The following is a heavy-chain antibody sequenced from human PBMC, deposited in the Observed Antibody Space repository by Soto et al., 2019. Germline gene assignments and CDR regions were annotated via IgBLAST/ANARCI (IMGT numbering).Heavy chain of an antibody. CDR2: MNPNSGNT. CDR3: ARRREMATIFLGRFLRMHV. D-gene: IGHD5-12*01. J-gene: IGHJ6*02. V-gene: IGHV1-8*01. Sequence: ASVKVSCTAAGYTFTSYDINWVRQATGQGLEWMGWMNPNSGNTGYAQKFQGRVTMTRNTSISTAYMELSSLRSEDTAVYYCARRREMATIFLGRFLRMHVWGQRPTGNVSS. CDR1: GYTFTSYD.